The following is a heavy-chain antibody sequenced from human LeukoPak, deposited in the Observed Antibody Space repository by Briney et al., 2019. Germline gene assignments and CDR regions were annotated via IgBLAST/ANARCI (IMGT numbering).Heavy chain of an antibody. Sequence: PSETLSLTCTVSGGSISSYYWSWIRQPPGKGLEWIGYIYYSGSTNYNPSLKSRVTISVDTSKNQFSLKLSSVTAADTAVYYCARRTIRAGTRYYFDYWGQGTLVTVSS. V-gene: IGHV4-59*01. CDR3: ARRTIRAGTRYYFDY. CDR1: GGSISSYY. J-gene: IGHJ4*02. D-gene: IGHD6-13*01. CDR2: IYYSGST.